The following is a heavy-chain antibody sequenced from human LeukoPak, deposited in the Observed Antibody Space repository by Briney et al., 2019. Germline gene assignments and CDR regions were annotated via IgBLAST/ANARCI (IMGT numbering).Heavy chain of an antibody. CDR2: INPNSRGT. CDR1: GYTFTGYY. V-gene: IGHV1-2*02. J-gene: IGHJ4*02. CDR3: ARDLTRNYYDSSGYPEDDY. Sequence: ASVKVSCKASGYTFTGYYMHWVRQAPGQGLEWMGWINPNSRGTNYAQKFQGRVTMTRDTSISTAYMELSRLRSDDTAVYYCARDLTRNYYDSSGYPEDDYWGQGTLVTVSS. D-gene: IGHD3-22*01.